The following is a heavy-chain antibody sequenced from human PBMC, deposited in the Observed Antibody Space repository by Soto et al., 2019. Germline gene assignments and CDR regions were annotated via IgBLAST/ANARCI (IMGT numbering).Heavy chain of an antibody. CDR2: IYYTGPT. CDR1: GGSISPSY. V-gene: IGHV4-59*01. D-gene: IGHD2-2*01. J-gene: IGHJ5*02. Sequence: PSETLSLTCIVSGGSISPSYWSWIRQPPGEGLEWIGYIYYTGPTKYNPSLKSRVTILVDRSKNQFSLEVSSVTAADTAVYYCARDSTDYPGPRALGQGMLVTVSS. CDR3: ARDSTDYPGPRA.